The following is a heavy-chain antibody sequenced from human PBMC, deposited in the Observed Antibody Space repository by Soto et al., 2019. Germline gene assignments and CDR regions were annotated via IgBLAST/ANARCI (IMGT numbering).Heavy chain of an antibody. CDR3: AHRGCSSTSCYGRNYYYMDV. CDR2: IYWDDDK. D-gene: IGHD2-2*01. J-gene: IGHJ6*03. Sequence: SGPTLLNPTQTLTLTCTFSGFSLSTSGVGVGWIRQPPGKALEWLALIYWDDDKRYSPSLKSRLTITKDTSKNQVVLTMTNMEPVDTATYYCAHRGCSSTSCYGRNYYYMDVWGKGTTVTVSS. CDR1: GFSLSTSGVG. V-gene: IGHV2-5*02.